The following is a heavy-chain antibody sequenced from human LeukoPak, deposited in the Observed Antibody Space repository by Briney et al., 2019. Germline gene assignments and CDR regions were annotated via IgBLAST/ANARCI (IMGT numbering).Heavy chain of an antibody. CDR1: GGTFSSYA. CDR2: IIPIFGTA. Sequence: SVKVSCKASGGTFSSYAISWVRQAPGQGLEWMGGIIPIFGTANYAQKFQGRVTITTDESTSTAYMELSSLRSEDTVVYYCARDGRRTYSSGWYYYYYMDVWGKGTTVTVSS. J-gene: IGHJ6*03. V-gene: IGHV1-69*05. D-gene: IGHD6-19*01. CDR3: ARDGRRTYSSGWYYYYYMDV.